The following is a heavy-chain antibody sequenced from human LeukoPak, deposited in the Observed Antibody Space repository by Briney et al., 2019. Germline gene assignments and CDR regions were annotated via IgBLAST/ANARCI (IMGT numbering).Heavy chain of an antibody. CDR3: ARDYVILTGYDY. V-gene: IGHV3-48*03. CDR2: NSSSGSTI. J-gene: IGHJ4*02. D-gene: IGHD3-9*01. Sequence: GSLRLSCTASGFTFSSYEMNWVRQAPGKGLEWVSYNSSSGSTIYYADSVKGRFTISRDNANNSLYLQMNSLRAEDTAVYYCARDYVILTGYDYWGQGTLVTVSS. CDR1: GFTFSSYE.